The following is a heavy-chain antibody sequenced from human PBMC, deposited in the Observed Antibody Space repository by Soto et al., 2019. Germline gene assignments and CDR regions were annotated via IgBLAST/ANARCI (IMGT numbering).Heavy chain of an antibody. Sequence: SETLSLTXTVSGGSITSYYWTWIRQPPGQGLEWIGYISDIGSTSYNPSLTSRVTMLVDTSKKQFSLKLSSVTEADPAVYFCARSIPDSRGGGMDVWGQGATVTVSS. J-gene: IGHJ6*02. CDR2: ISDIGST. D-gene: IGHD3-10*01. CDR3: ARSIPDSRGGGMDV. V-gene: IGHV4-59*01. CDR1: GGSITSYY.